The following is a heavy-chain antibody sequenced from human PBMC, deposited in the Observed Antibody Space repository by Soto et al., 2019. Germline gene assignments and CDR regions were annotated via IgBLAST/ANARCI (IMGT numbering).Heavy chain of an antibody. Sequence: QITLKESGPTLVKPTQTLTLTCTFSGFSLSASGVGVGWIRQPPGKALEWLALIYWDDNTRYSPSLKSRLTLTKDTSKNQVVLTMTNMNPVDTATYYCAYRPDRYGLLAHWGQGTLVTVSS. CDR2: IYWDDNT. D-gene: IGHD5-18*01. CDR3: AYRPDRYGLLAH. J-gene: IGHJ4*02. V-gene: IGHV2-5*02. CDR1: GFSLSASGVG.